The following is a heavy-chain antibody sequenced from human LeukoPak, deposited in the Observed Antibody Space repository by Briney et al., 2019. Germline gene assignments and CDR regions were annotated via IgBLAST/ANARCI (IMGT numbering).Heavy chain of an antibody. J-gene: IGHJ4*02. CDR3: SRRFDC. V-gene: IGHV3-48*02. CDR1: GFTFSDYS. Sequence: GESLRLSCAASGFTFSDYSMNWVRQAPGKGLEWVSYIDGSGDTIYYADSVKGRFTISRDNAKNSLDLQMNSLGDEDTAVYYCSRRFDCWGQGTLVTVSS. CDR2: IDGSGDTI.